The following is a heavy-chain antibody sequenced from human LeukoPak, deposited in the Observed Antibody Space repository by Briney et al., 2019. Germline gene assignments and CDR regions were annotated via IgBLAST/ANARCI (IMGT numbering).Heavy chain of an antibody. CDR1: GFTFSTFA. Sequence: GGSLRLSCAASGFTFSTFAMTWVRQAPGKGLEWVSSITGTHYTTYNTDSVKGRFTISRDNSKNTLYLQMNSLRADDTAVYYCTKDPNGDYVGAFDPWGQGALVTVSS. CDR3: TKDPNGDYVGAFDP. J-gene: IGHJ5*02. CDR2: ITGTHYTT. D-gene: IGHD4-17*01. V-gene: IGHV3-23*01.